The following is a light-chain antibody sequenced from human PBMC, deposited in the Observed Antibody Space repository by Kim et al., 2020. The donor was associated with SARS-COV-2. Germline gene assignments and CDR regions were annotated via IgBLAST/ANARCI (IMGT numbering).Light chain of an antibody. CDR2: GTS. J-gene: IGKJ1*01. CDR3: QNNGSATWT. CDR1: QSVSSRY. V-gene: IGKV3-20*01. Sequence: DIVLTQSPGTLSLSPGERATLSCRASQSVSSRYLAWYQQKPGQAPRLLIYGTSSRDTGSPDRFSGSGSGTDFSLTISRLEPEDIAQYYCQNNGSATWTFGERTK.